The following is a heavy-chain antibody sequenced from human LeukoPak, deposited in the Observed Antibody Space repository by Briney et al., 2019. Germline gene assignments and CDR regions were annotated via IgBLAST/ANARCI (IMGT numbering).Heavy chain of an antibody. V-gene: IGHV4-59*08. Sequence: SETLSLTCTVSGGSISSYYWSWIRQPPGKGLEWIGYIYYSGSTNYNPSLKSRVTISVDTSKNQFSLKLSSVTAADTAVYYCARHALAGYAFDIWGQGTMVTVSS. D-gene: IGHD3-10*01. CDR3: ARHALAGYAFDI. CDR2: IYYSGST. J-gene: IGHJ3*02. CDR1: GGSISSYY.